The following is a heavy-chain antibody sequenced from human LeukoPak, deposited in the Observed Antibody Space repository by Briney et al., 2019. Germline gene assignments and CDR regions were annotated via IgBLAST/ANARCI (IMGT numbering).Heavy chain of an antibody. J-gene: IGHJ6*03. CDR2: IKQDGSEK. Sequence: GGSLRLSCAASGFTFSSYWMSWVRQAPGKGLEWVANIKQDGSEKYYVDSVKGRFTISRDNAKNSLYLQMNSLRAEDTAVYYCARDPTIVLMSYMDVWGKGTTVTVSS. D-gene: IGHD2-8*01. CDR1: GFTFSSYW. CDR3: ARDPTIVLMSYMDV. V-gene: IGHV3-7*01.